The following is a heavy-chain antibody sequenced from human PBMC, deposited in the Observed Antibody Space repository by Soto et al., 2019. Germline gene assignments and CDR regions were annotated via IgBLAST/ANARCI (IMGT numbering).Heavy chain of an antibody. J-gene: IGHJ5*02. CDR3: VRDGTKTLRDWFDH. V-gene: IGHV4-4*07. CDR1: GASISGFY. CDR2: IYATGTT. Sequence: PXETLSLTFTVSGASISGFYWSWIRKSAGKGLEWIGRIYATGTTDYNPSLKSRVMMSVDTSKKQFSLKLRSVTAADTAVYYCVRDGTKTLRDWFDHWGQGISVTVSS. D-gene: IGHD1-1*01.